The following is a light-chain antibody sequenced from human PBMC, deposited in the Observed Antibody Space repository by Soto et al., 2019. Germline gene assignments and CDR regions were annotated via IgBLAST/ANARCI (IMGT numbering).Light chain of an antibody. CDR1: QDISSY. J-gene: IGKJ2*01. Sequence: DIQLTQSPSFLSASVGDRVTITCRASQDISSYLAWYQQKPGKAPKLLIYAASTLQSGVPSRFSGSGSGTEFTLTISSLQPEDFATYYCQQVNNYPRTFGQGTKLEIK. V-gene: IGKV1-9*01. CDR3: QQVNNYPRT. CDR2: AAS.